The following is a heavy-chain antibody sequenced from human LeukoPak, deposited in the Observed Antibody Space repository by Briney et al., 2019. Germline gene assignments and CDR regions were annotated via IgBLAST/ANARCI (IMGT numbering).Heavy chain of an antibody. CDR1: GITLSNYG. V-gene: IGHV3-23*01. CDR3: ARGYSTSWYHFWYFDL. Sequence: GGSLRLSCAVSGITLSNYGMSWVRQAPGKGLEWVAGLSGSGGGTNYADSVKGRFTISRDNAKNTLYLQMNSLRAEDTAVYYCARGYSTSWYHFWYFDLWGRGTLVTVSS. D-gene: IGHD6-13*01. CDR2: LSGSGGGT. J-gene: IGHJ2*01.